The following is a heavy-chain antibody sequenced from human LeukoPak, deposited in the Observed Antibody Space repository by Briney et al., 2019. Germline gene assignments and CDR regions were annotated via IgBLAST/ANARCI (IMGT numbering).Heavy chain of an antibody. CDR3: XXXXXXXXXXXVPWELSYYMDV. J-gene: IGHJ6*03. Sequence: SETLSLTCTVSGYSISSGYLWGWIRQPPGKGLEWIGSIDGSGSSYYNPSLKSRVTISVDTSRNQFSLKMTSVTAADTAVYYXXXXXXXXXXXXVPWELSYYMDVWGKGTTVTISS. V-gene: IGHV4-38-2*02. D-gene: IGHD1-26*01. CDR2: IDGSGSS. CDR1: GYSISSGYL.